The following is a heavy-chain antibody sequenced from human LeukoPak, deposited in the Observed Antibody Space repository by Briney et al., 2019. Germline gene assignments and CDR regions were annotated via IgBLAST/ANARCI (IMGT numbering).Heavy chain of an antibody. Sequence: GGSLRLSCAASGFTFSSYGMHWVRQAPGKGLEWVAVIWYDGSNKYYADSVGGRFTISRDTSKNTLFLQMNSLRAEDTAVYYCARGQPGVAAAGNLDYWGQGTLVTVSS. J-gene: IGHJ4*02. V-gene: IGHV3-33*01. D-gene: IGHD6-13*01. CDR3: ARGQPGVAAAGNLDY. CDR2: IWYDGSNK. CDR1: GFTFSSYG.